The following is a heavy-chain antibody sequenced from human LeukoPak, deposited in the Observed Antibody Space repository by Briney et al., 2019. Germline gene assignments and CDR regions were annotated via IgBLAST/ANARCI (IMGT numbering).Heavy chain of an antibody. CDR1: GYTFSGYY. CDR2: INPNSGGT. Sequence: ASVKVPCKASGYTFSGYYMHWVRQAPGQGLEWMGWINPNSGGTNYAQKFQGRVTMTRDTSISTAYMEMRRLRSDDTAVYYCIYSSSWAERFDPWGQGTLVTVSS. V-gene: IGHV1-2*02. D-gene: IGHD6-13*01. CDR3: IYSSSWAERFDP. J-gene: IGHJ5*02.